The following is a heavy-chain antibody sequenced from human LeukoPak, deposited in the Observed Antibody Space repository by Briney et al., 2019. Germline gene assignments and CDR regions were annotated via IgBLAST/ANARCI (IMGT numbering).Heavy chain of an antibody. Sequence: GGSLRLSCAASGFTFSSYEMNWVRQAPGKGLEWVSSISSTGTDINYADSVKGRFTISRDNAKNSLYLQMNSLRAEDSAVYYCATLGVYWGQGTLVTVSS. D-gene: IGHD2-8*01. V-gene: IGHV3-21*06. J-gene: IGHJ4*02. CDR3: ATLGVY. CDR1: GFTFSSYE. CDR2: ISSTGTDI.